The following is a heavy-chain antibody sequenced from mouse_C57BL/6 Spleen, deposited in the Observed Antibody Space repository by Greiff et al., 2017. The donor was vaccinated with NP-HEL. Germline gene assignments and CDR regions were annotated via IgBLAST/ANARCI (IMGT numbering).Heavy chain of an antibody. V-gene: IGHV5-4*03. D-gene: IGHD1-1*01. CDR3: ARAHYYGSSYGGWFAY. Sequence: EVKLVESGGGLVKPGGSLKLSCAASGFTFSSYAMSWVRQTPEKRLEWVATISDGGSYTYYPDNVKGRFTLSRDNAKNNLYLQMSHLKSEDTAMYYCARAHYYGSSYGGWFAYWGQGTLVTVSA. J-gene: IGHJ3*01. CDR2: ISDGGSYT. CDR1: GFTFSSYA.